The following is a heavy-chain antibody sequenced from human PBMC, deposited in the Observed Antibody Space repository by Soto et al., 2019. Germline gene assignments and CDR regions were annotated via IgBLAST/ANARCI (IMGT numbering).Heavy chain of an antibody. D-gene: IGHD3-9*01. CDR1: GYTFSSYG. CDR3: ARDLLSNYDFLTQDYYYHMDV. Sequence: QVQLVQSGAEVKKPGASVKVSCKASGYTFSSYGISWVRQAPGQGLECMGWISAYNGNTKYAQRLQGRVTMTTDTTTNTAYMKLRSLRSDDTAVYYCARDLLSNYDFLTQDYYYHMDVWGKGTTVPVSS. J-gene: IGHJ6*03. V-gene: IGHV1-18*01. CDR2: ISAYNGNT.